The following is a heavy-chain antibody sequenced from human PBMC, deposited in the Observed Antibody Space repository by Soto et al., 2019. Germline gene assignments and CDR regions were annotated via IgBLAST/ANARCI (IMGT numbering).Heavy chain of an antibody. Sequence: QVPLQESGPGLVKPSETLSLTCTVSGGSVSSGSYYWSWIRQPPGKGLEWIGYIYYSGSTNYNPSLKSRVTISVDTSKNQFSLKLSSVTAADTAVYYCARVDYYYYGMDVWGQGTTVTVSS. CDR2: IYYSGST. J-gene: IGHJ6*02. CDR3: ARVDYYYYGMDV. V-gene: IGHV4-61*01. CDR1: GGSVSSGSYY.